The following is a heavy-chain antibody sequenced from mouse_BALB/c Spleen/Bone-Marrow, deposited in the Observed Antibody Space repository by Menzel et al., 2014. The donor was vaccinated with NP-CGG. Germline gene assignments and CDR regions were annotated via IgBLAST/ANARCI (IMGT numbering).Heavy chain of an antibody. CDR2: IWSGGST. Sequence: VQLQQSGPGLVQPSQSLSITCTVSGFSLTSYGVHWVRQPPGKGLEWLGVIWSGGSTDFNAAFISRLSISKDNSKSQVFFKMNSLQADDTAIYYCARRYDYDGAWSAYWGQGTLVTVSA. D-gene: IGHD2-4*01. CDR1: GFSLTSYG. V-gene: IGHV2-4*02. J-gene: IGHJ3*01. CDR3: ARRYDYDGAWSAY.